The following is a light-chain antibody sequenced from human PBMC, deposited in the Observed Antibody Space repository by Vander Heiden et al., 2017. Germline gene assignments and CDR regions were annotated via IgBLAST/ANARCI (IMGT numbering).Light chain of an antibody. V-gene: IGKV1-12*01. CDR1: QRIDSW. CDR3: QQSMSFPVT. CDR2: GAS. J-gene: IGKJ5*01. Sequence: IQMPQSPSFVSASVGDRVTMTCRASQRIDSWLAWYRQKSGKAPELLIYGASTLENGVPSRFSGGGFGRDFTLTISSLQPEDFGTYYCQQSMSFPVTFGQGTRLEIK.